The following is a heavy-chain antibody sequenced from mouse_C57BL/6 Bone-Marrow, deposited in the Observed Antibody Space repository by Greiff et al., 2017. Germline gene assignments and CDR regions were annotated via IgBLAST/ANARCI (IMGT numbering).Heavy chain of an antibody. CDR2: IDPENGDT. J-gene: IGHJ3*01. CDR3: LLLRFAY. Sequence: VQLQQSGAELVRPGASVKLSCTASGFNFTDDYMHWVKQRPEQGLEWIGWIDPENGDTEYASKFQGKATITADTSSNTAYLQLSSLTSEDTAVYYCLLLRFAYWGQGTLVTVSA. D-gene: IGHD1-1*01. V-gene: IGHV14-4*01. CDR1: GFNFTDDY.